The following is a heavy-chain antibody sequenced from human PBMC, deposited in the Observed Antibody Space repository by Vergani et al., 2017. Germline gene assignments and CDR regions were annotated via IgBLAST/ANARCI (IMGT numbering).Heavy chain of an antibody. Sequence: QVQLQESGPGLVKPSETLSLTCTVSGGSISSYYWSWIRQPPGKGLEWIGEINHSGSTNYNPSLKSRVTISVDTSKNQFSLKLSSVTAADTAVYYCARGQIGNYYYYYMDVWGKGTTVTVSS. CDR3: ARGQIGNYYYYYMDV. V-gene: IGHV4-59*12. J-gene: IGHJ6*03. CDR2: INHSGST. CDR1: GGSISSYY.